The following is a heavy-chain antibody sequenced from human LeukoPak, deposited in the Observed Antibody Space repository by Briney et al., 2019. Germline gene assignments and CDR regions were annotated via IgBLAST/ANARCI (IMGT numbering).Heavy chain of an antibody. V-gene: IGHV3-74*01. CDR2: INTDLSST. Sequence: QPGGSLRLSCAASGFTFSSYWMHWVRQAPGKGLVWVSRINTDLSSTSYADSVKGRFTISRDNSKNTLYLQMNSLRAEDTAVFYCARDPQDSSGYYSGPFDYWGQGTLVTVSS. CDR3: ARDPQDSSGYYSGPFDY. D-gene: IGHD3-22*01. J-gene: IGHJ4*02. CDR1: GFTFSSYW.